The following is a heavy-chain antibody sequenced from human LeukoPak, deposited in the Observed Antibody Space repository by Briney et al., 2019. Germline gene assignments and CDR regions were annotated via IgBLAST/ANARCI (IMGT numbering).Heavy chain of an antibody. Sequence: SETLSLTCTVSGGFISGYYWSWIRQPPGKGLEWIGYLYYSGSTDYNPSLKSRVTMSVDTSKNQFSLRLSSVTAADTAVYYCARGQWELLRYNYIDVWGKGTTVTVSS. CDR2: LYYSGST. D-gene: IGHD1-26*01. CDR1: GGFISGYY. CDR3: ARGQWELLRYNYIDV. J-gene: IGHJ6*03. V-gene: IGHV4-59*12.